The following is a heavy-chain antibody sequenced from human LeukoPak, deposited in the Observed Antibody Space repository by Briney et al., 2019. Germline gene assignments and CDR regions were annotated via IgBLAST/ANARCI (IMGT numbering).Heavy chain of an antibody. V-gene: IGHV4-59*08. Sequence: PSETLSLTCTVSGGSISSYYWSWIRQPPGKGLEWIGYIYYSGSTNYNPSLKSRVTISVDTSKNQFSLKLSSVTAADTAVYYCARYKHPLEYRSSTSCYRGNWFDPWGQGTLVTVSS. CDR3: ARYKHPLEYRSSTSCYRGNWFDP. D-gene: IGHD2-2*01. J-gene: IGHJ5*02. CDR1: GGSISSYY. CDR2: IYYSGST.